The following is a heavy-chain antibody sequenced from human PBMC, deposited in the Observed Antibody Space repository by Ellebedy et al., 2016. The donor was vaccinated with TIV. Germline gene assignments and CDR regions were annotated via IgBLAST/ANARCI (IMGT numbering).Heavy chain of an antibody. CDR2: TSYDGREK. CDR1: GFTFSSHG. Sequence: GESLKISCAASGFTFSSHGMHWVRQAPGKGLQWVAVTSYDGREKFYADSVKGRFTISRDNRKNTLYLQMDSLRHEDTAVFYCARQARHNDDSHGFHAFDLWGQGTMVSVSS. J-gene: IGHJ3*01. D-gene: IGHD3-22*01. V-gene: IGHV3-30*03. CDR3: ARQARHNDDSHGFHAFDL.